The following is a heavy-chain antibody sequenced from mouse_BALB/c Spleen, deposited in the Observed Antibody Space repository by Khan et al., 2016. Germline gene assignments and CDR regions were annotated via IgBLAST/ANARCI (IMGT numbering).Heavy chain of an antibody. V-gene: IGHV5-6*01. CDR1: GFTFSSYG. CDR3: AGHFPDGFYVAWFAY. CDR2: ISSGGSYT. Sequence: EVELVESGGDLVKPGGSLKLSCAASGFTFSSYGMSWVRQTPDKRLEWVATISSGGSYTYYPDSVKGRLTISRDNAKNTLYLQMNSLKSEDTAMDYFAGHFPDGFYVAWFAYWGQGTLVAVS. J-gene: IGHJ3*01. D-gene: IGHD2-3*01.